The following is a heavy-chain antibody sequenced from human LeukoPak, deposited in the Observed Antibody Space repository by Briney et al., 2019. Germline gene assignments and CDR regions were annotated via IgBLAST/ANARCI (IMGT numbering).Heavy chain of an antibody. J-gene: IGHJ3*02. Sequence: SETLSLTCTVSGDSMSSYYWSWIRQPPGKGLEWIGYIYYSGSTNYNPSLKSRVTISVDTSKNQFSLKLSSVTAADTAVYYCAREGSTDNAFDIWGQGTMVTVSS. CDR3: AREGSTDNAFDI. D-gene: IGHD2-21*02. CDR2: IYYSGST. V-gene: IGHV4-59*12. CDR1: GDSMSSYY.